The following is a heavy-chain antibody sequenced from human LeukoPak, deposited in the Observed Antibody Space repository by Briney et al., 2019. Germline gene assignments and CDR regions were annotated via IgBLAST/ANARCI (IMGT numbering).Heavy chain of an antibody. D-gene: IGHD5-24*01. J-gene: IGHJ4*02. V-gene: IGHV4-39*01. CDR1: GGSISSSRYY. Sequence: PSETLSLTCIVSGGSISSSRYYWGWIRQPPGKGLEWIGSIYYSGSIYYNPSLKSRVTISVDTSKNQFSLKLSSVTAADTAVYYCASNFSRDGYNYGFDYWGQGTLVTVSS. CDR3: ASNFSRDGYNYGFDY. CDR2: IYYSGSI.